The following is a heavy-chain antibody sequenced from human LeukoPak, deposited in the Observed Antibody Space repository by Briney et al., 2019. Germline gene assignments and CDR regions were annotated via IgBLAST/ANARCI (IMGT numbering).Heavy chain of an antibody. CDR1: GFTFTDFY. Sequence: GGSLRLSCAASGFTFTDFYMSWIRQAPGKGLEWVSYISSRSGTIYYAGSVKGRFTISRDNAKNSLYLQMNSLRDEDTAVYHCARDPTGRWAFDIWGQGTMVTVSS. CDR3: ARDPTGRWAFDI. D-gene: IGHD3-10*01. J-gene: IGHJ3*02. CDR2: ISSRSGTI. V-gene: IGHV3-11*04.